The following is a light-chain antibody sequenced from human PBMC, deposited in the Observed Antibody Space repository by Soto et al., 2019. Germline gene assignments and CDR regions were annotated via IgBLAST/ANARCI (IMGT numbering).Light chain of an antibody. CDR3: SSYAGRNYV. V-gene: IGLV2-8*01. CDR1: SSDVGGYKH. Sequence: QSALTQPPSASGSPGQSVTISCTGTSSDVGGYKHVSWYQQYPGKAPKVMIYEVSKRPSGVPDRFSGSKSGNTASLTVSGLQADDEAEYYCSSYAGRNYVFGGGTKLTVL. J-gene: IGLJ2*01. CDR2: EVS.